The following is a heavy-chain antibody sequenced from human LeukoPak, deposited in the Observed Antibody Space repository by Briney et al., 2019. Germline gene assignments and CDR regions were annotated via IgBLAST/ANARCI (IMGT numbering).Heavy chain of an antibody. CDR1: GFTFSSYS. Sequence: GGSLRLSCAASGFTFSSYSMNWVRQAPGKGLEWVSSISATSNHIYYADSVKGRFTISRDNAKNSLYLQMNSLRAEDTAVYYCARDTSGYTFDDWGQGTLVTVSS. D-gene: IGHD5-18*01. V-gene: IGHV3-21*01. CDR2: ISATSNHI. CDR3: ARDTSGYTFDD. J-gene: IGHJ4*02.